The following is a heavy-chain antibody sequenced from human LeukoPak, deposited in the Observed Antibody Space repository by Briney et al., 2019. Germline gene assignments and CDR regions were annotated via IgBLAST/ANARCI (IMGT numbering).Heavy chain of an antibody. Sequence: GGSLRLSCEASGFTFSSYAMHWVRQAPGKGLEWVAVISYDGSNKYYADSVKGRFTISRDNSKNTLYLQMNSLRAEDTAVYYCARDGITMIVVVNYFDYWGQGTLVTVSS. CDR1: GFTFSSYA. D-gene: IGHD3-22*01. V-gene: IGHV3-30-3*01. CDR2: ISYDGSNK. CDR3: ARDGITMIVVVNYFDY. J-gene: IGHJ4*02.